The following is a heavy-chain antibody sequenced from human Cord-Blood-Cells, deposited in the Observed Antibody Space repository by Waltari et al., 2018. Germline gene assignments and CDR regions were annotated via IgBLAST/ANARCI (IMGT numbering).Heavy chain of an antibody. J-gene: IGHJ6*02. V-gene: IGHV4-34*01. CDR2: INHSGST. CDR1: GGSFSGYY. CDR3: ARLFLDTAMVTDYYYGMDV. D-gene: IGHD5-18*01. Sequence: QVQLQQWGAGLLKPSETLSLTCAVYGGSFSGYYWSWIRQPPGKGLEWIGEINHSGSTNDNPSLKSRVTISVDTSKNQFSLKLSSVTAADTAVYYCARLFLDTAMVTDYYYGMDVWGQGTTVTVSS.